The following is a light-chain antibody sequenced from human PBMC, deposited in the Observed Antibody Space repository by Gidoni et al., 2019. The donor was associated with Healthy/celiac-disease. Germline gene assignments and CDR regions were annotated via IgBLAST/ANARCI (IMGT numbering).Light chain of an antibody. J-gene: IGKJ4*01. CDR3: QQYNVYPLT. CDR1: QSINTW. Sequence: DIQMTQSPSTLSASVGDRVTITCRASQSINTWLAWYQQKPGKAPKLLMYEASTLESGVPSRFGGSGSETEFTLIITGLHPDDFATYYCQQYNVYPLTFGGGTKVEIK. CDR2: EAS. V-gene: IGKV1-5*03.